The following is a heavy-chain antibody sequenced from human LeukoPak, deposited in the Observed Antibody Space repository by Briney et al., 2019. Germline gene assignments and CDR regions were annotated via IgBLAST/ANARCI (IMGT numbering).Heavy chain of an antibody. D-gene: IGHD3-22*01. V-gene: IGHV4-30-4*08. CDR3: ARGGYYYDSSY. J-gene: IGHJ4*02. CDR2: IYYSGST. CDR1: GGSISSGDYY. Sequence: SETPSLTCTVSGGSISSGDYYWSWIRQPPGKGLEWIGYIYYSGSTYYNPSLKSRVTISVDTSKDQFSLKLSSVTVADTAVYYCARGGYYYDSSYWGQGTLVTVSS.